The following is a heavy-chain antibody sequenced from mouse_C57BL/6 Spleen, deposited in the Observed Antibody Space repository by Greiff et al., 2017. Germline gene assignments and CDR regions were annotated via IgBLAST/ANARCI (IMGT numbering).Heavy chain of an antibody. J-gene: IGHJ2*01. D-gene: IGHD3-3*01. CDR3: ARYRAASYYFDY. CDR2: ISYSGST. CDR1: GYSTTSDY. Sequence: EVKLVESGPGLAKPSQTLSLTCSVTGYSTTSDYWNWIRKFPGNKLEYMGYISYSGSTYYNPSPKSRISITRDTSKNQYYLQLNSVTTEDTATYXCARYRAASYYFDYWGQGTTLTVSS. V-gene: IGHV3-8*01.